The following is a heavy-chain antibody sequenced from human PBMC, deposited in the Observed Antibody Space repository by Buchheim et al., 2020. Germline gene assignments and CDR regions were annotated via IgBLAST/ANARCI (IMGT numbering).Heavy chain of an antibody. V-gene: IGHV3-30-3*01. CDR2: ISYDGSNK. D-gene: IGHD4-17*01. CDR3: ARQDYGDYSYYYGMDV. J-gene: IGHJ6*02. Sequence: QVQLVESGGGVVQPGRSLRLSCAASGFTFSSYAMHWVRQAPGKGLERVAVISYDGSNKYYADSVKGRFTISRDNSKNTLYLQMISLRAEDTAVYYCARQDYGDYSYYYGMDVWGQGTT. CDR1: GFTFSSYA.